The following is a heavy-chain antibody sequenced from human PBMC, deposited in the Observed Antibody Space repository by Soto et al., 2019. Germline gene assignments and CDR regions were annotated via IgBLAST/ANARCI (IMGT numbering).Heavy chain of an antibody. Sequence: VHLVESGGGVVHPGTSLRLSCAASGFSFNKYGMHWVRQAPGKGLEWVSGISWNSATIEFADSVKGRFNISRDNAKNSLYLQMNSLTTEDTAVYFCAKVRGRTYYYDTFDVWGQGTMVTVS. CDR1: GFSFNKYG. CDR3: AKVRGRTYYYDTFDV. J-gene: IGHJ3*01. V-gene: IGHV3-9*01. D-gene: IGHD3-22*01. CDR2: ISWNSATI.